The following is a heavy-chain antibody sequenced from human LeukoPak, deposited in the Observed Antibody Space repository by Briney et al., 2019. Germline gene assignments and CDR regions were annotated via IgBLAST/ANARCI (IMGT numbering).Heavy chain of an antibody. V-gene: IGHV3-21*01. Sequence: PGGSLRLSCAASGFTFSRHSMNWVRQAPGKGLEWVSSSSTSSSYIYYADSVKGRFTISRDNAKNSLYLQMNSLRAEDTAVYYCARDPENVSGSHSHFDLWGRGTLVTVSS. CDR3: ARDPENVSGSHSHFDL. D-gene: IGHD1-26*01. CDR2: SSTSSSYI. CDR1: GFTFSRHS. J-gene: IGHJ2*01.